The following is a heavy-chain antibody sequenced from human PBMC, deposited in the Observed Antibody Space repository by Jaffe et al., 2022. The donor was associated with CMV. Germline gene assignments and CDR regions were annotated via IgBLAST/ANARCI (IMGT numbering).Heavy chain of an antibody. Sequence: QVQLQESGPGLVKPSETLSLTCTVSGDSISSFYWSWIRQPPGKGLEWIGSIYYSGSTNYNPSLKSRVTISLDTSKNQFSLKLASVTAADTAVYYCARGPWGWFYFDYWGQGTLVTVSS. CDR3: ARGPWGWFYFDY. CDR1: GDSISSFY. CDR2: IYYSGST. V-gene: IGHV4-59*01. D-gene: IGHD6-19*01. J-gene: IGHJ4*02.